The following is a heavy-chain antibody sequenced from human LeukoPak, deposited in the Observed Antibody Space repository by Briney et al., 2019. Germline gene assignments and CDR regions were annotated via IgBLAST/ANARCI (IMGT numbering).Heavy chain of an antibody. CDR1: GYSISSGYY. J-gene: IGHJ3*02. CDR2: IYHSGSS. V-gene: IGHV4-38-2*02. CDR3: ARGSVDAFDI. Sequence: PSETLSLTCTVSGYSISSGYYWGWIRQPPGKGLEWIVSIYHSGSSYYNPSLKSRVTISVDTSKNQFSLKLSSVTAADTAVYYCARGSVDAFDIWGQGTMVTVSS.